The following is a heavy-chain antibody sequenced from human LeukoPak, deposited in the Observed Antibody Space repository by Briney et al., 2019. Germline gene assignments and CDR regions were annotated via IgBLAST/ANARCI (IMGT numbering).Heavy chain of an antibody. V-gene: IGHV4-38-2*02. CDR2: MYHTGNT. D-gene: IGHD2-21*01. Sequence: SETLSLTCTVSGYSISTGYYWGWIRQSPGKGLEWIGSMYHTGNTNYNPSLKSRVTISVDTSKNQFSLKLRSVTAADTAVYYCARGSQFPDPWGQGTLVTVSP. CDR3: ARGSQFPDP. CDR1: GYSISTGYY. J-gene: IGHJ5*02.